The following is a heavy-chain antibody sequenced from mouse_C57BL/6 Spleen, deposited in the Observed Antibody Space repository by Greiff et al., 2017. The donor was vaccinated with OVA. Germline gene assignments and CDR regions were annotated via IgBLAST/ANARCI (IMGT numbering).Heavy chain of an antibody. D-gene: IGHD4-1*01. CDR3: ARGLTGTYFDY. V-gene: IGHV1-80*01. CDR1: GYAFSSYW. J-gene: IGHJ2*01. Sequence: QVQLQQSGAELVKPGASVKISCKASGYAFSSYWMNWVKQRPGKGLEWIGQIYPGDGDTNYNGKFKGKATLTADKSSSTAYMQLSSLTSEDSAVYFCARGLTGTYFDYWGQGTTLTVSS. CDR2: IYPGDGDT.